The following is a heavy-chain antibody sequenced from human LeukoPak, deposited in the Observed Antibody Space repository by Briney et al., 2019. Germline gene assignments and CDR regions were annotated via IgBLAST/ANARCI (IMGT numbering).Heavy chain of an antibody. V-gene: IGHV3-74*03. Sequence: GGSLRLSCAGSGFSFRGYWIHWVRQAPGKGLVWVSRINGDGSSPTYADSVKGRFTISRDDAKNTVYPQMNNLRAEDTAVYYCARDQYYQLLLWGQGSLVTVSP. D-gene: IGHD2-2*01. J-gene: IGHJ4*02. CDR3: ARDQYYQLLL. CDR1: GFSFRGYW. CDR2: INGDGSSP.